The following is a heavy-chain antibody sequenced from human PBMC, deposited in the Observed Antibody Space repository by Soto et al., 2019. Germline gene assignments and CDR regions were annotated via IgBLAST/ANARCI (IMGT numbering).Heavy chain of an antibody. CDR3: ARISQSDFWSGYYYFFDY. Sequence: QVHLVQSGAEVEKPGASVKVSCKASGYTFTDYGISWVRQAPGQGLQWMGWITAFNGNTKYAQQFPGRFAMTKEASPSTAYMELRSVECEDTAVYYCARISQSDFWSGYYYFFDYWGQGTLVTVSS. CDR1: GYTFTDYG. J-gene: IGHJ4*02. D-gene: IGHD3-3*01. CDR2: ITAFNGNT. V-gene: IGHV1-18*01.